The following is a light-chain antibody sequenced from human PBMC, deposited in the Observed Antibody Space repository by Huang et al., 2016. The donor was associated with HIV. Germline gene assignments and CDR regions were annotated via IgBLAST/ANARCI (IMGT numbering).Light chain of an antibody. V-gene: IGKV2-40*01. Sequence: DFVLTQTTLSLSVTPGEPASISCRSSQSLFDSDDGTTYLDWYLQKPGQSPRLLIYTLAYRASGVPDRCSDSGSGTDFTLKISRVEAEDVGVYYCMQRKDLYTFGQGTKLEIK. CDR2: TLA. J-gene: IGKJ2*01. CDR3: MQRKDLYT. CDR1: QSLFDSDDGTTY.